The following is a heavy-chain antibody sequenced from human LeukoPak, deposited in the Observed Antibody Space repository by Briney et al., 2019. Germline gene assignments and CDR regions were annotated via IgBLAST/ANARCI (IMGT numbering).Heavy chain of an antibody. Sequence: GESLKISCKGSGYSFTSYWIGWVRQMPGKGLEWMGIIYPGDSDTRYSPSFQGQVTISADKSISTAYLQWSSLKASDTAVYYCARRRFSSSSSLGDYFDYWGQGTLVTVSS. CDR3: ARRRFSSSSSLGDYFDY. V-gene: IGHV5-51*01. CDR1: GYSFTSYW. CDR2: IYPGDSDT. D-gene: IGHD6-13*01. J-gene: IGHJ4*02.